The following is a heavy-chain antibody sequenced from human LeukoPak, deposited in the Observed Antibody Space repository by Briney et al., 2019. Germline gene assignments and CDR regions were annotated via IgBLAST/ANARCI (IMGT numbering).Heavy chain of an antibody. J-gene: IGHJ4*02. CDR2: IHPRDGST. CDR3: ARDQEGFDY. CDR1: GYTFANNY. Sequence: ASVKVSCKASGYTFANNYLHWVRQAPGQGLEWMGMIHPRDGSTSYAQNFQGRVTVTRDTSTTTVHMELRGLRSEDTAVYYCARDQEGFDYWGQGTVVTVSS. V-gene: IGHV1-46*01.